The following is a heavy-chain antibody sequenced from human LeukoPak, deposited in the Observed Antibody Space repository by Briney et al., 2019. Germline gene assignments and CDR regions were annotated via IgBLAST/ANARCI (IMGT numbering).Heavy chain of an antibody. D-gene: IGHD6-19*01. V-gene: IGHV6-1*01. CDR2: TYYRSKWYA. CDR3: ARDGSSGWSNNWFDP. Sequence: SQTLSLTCAISGDSVSSNSAAWSWIRQSPSRGLEWLGRTYYRSKWYADYAVSVKGRITINPDTSKNQVSLQLNSVTPEDTAMYYCARDGSSGWSNNWFDPWGQGTLVTVSS. J-gene: IGHJ5*02. CDR1: GDSVSSNSAA.